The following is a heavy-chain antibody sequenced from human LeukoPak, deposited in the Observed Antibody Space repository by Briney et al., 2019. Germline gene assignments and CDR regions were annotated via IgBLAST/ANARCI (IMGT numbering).Heavy chain of an antibody. CDR1: GGSISGYY. D-gene: IGHD2-8*01. CDR2: IYYSGST. CDR3: ARDLGYCTNGVCHTRFDY. V-gene: IGHV4-59*01. Sequence: SETLSLTCTVSGGSISGYYLSWIRQPPGKGLEWIGYIYYSGSTNYNPSLKSRVTISVDTSKNQFSLKLSSVTAADTAVYYCARDLGYCTNGVCHTRFDYWGQGTLVAVSS. J-gene: IGHJ4*02.